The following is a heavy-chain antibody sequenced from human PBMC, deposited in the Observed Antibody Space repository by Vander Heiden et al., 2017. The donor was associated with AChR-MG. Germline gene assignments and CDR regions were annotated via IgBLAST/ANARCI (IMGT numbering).Heavy chain of an antibody. Sequence: EVQLVESGGGLVQPGGSLRLSCAASGFPISPNYLSWFRPAPGTGLEWVSIIHSMGSAYYADSVKGRFTISRDDSKNTLYLQMNSLRAEDTAVYYCARDLSSTVPLATATYYGMDVWGQGTTVTVSS. J-gene: IGHJ6*02. D-gene: IGHD2-21*02. CDR1: GFPISPNY. CDR3: ARDLSSTVPLATATYYGMDV. CDR2: IHSMGSA. V-gene: IGHV3-66*02.